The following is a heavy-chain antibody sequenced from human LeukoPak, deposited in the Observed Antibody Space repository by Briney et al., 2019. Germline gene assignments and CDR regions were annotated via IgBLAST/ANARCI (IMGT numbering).Heavy chain of an antibody. CDR2: ISWNSGSI. CDR3: AKARYSGSYGWDAFDI. J-gene: IGHJ3*02. D-gene: IGHD1-26*01. Sequence: PGRSLRLSCAASGFTFGDYAMHWVRQAPGKGLEWVSGISWNSGSIGYADSVKGRFTISRDNAKNSLYLQMNSLRAEDTALYYCAKARYSGSYGWDAFDIWGQGTMVTVSS. CDR1: GFTFGDYA. V-gene: IGHV3-9*01.